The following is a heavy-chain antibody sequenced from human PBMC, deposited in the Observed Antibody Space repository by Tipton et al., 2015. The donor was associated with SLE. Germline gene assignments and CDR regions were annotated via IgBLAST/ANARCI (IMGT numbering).Heavy chain of an antibody. J-gene: IGHJ4*02. CDR3: AREGSGYDSYFDY. V-gene: IGHV1-2*02. CDR2: INPNSGDT. Sequence: QLVQSGAEVKKPGASVKVSCKASGYTFTGYYMHWVRQAPGQGLEWMGWINPNSGDTNYAQKFQGRVTMTRDTSISTAHMELSRLRSDDTAVYYCAREGSGYDSYFDYWGQGSLVTVSS. D-gene: IGHD5-12*01. CDR1: GYTFTGYY.